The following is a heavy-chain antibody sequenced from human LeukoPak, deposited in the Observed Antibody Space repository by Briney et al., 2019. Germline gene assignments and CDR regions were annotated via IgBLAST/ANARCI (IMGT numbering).Heavy chain of an antibody. D-gene: IGHD3-3*01. CDR3: AKIGVSDYDFWSGHSLDY. CDR1: GFIFNNYA. V-gene: IGHV3-23*01. Sequence: GGSLRLSCAASGFIFNNYAMNWVRQAPGKGLEWVSAISGSGGTTDYADSVKGRFTISRDDSKNTLYLQMNSLRAEDTAVYYCAKIGVSDYDFWSGHSLDYWGQGTLVTVSS. J-gene: IGHJ4*02. CDR2: ISGSGGTT.